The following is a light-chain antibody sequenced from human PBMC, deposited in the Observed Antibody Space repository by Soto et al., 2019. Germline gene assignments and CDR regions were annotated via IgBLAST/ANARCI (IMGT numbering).Light chain of an antibody. Sequence: EIVLTQSPATLSLSPGERATLSCRASQSVSSYLAWYQQKPGQAPRLLIYDASNRATGIPARFSGSGSGTDFTLTISSLEPEDFAGYSCQQRSNWPYTFGQGTKLEIK. CDR3: QQRSNWPYT. CDR1: QSVSSY. V-gene: IGKV3-11*01. CDR2: DAS. J-gene: IGKJ2*01.